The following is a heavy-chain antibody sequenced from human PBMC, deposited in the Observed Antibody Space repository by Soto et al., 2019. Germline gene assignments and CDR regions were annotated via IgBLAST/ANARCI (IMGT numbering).Heavy chain of an antibody. D-gene: IGHD2-21*01. CDR3: AREELNCGGDCFVF. CDR1: GFNFNSYE. CDR2: IGISSSNV. Sequence: GGSLRLSCEASGFNFNSYEMNWVRQTPGEGLEWISYIGISSSNVFYAGSVKGRFTVSRDNAKNSLYLQMNSLRAEDTAVYYCAREELNCGGDCFVFWGQGTLVTVSS. J-gene: IGHJ4*02. V-gene: IGHV3-48*03.